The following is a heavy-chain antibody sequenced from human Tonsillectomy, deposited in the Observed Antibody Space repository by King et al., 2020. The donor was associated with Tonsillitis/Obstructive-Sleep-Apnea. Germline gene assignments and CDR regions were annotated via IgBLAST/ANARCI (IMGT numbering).Heavy chain of an antibody. J-gene: IGHJ4*02. CDR3: ARDAGYCTTTSCYKPLDY. CDR2: IIPIFNIA. CDR1: GGPFSGYA. D-gene: IGHD2-2*02. V-gene: IGHV1-69*04. Sequence: QLVQSGAEVKKPGSSVKVPCKASGGPFSGYAINWVRQAPGQGLEWMGRIIPIFNIANYAQKFQGRVTITADKSTSTAYMELNSLRSEDTAMYYCARDAGYCTTTSCYKPLDYWGQGTLVTVSS.